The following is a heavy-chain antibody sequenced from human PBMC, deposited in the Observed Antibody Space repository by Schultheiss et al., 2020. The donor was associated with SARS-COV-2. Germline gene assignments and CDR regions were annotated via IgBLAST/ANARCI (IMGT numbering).Heavy chain of an antibody. CDR3: ARRIAARPGDAFDI. CDR2: IYYSGST. D-gene: IGHD6-6*01. Sequence: SETLSLTCNVSGGSISSYYWSWIRQPPGKGLEWIGYIYYSGSTNYNPSLKSRVTISVDTSKNQFSLKLSSVTAADTAVYYCARRIAARPGDAFDIWGQGTMVTVSS. V-gene: IGHV4-59*08. J-gene: IGHJ3*02. CDR1: GGSISSYY.